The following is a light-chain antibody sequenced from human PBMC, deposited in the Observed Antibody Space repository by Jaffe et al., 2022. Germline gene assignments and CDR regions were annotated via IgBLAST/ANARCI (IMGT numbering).Light chain of an antibody. V-gene: IGKV1-39*01. CDR2: GAS. Sequence: DIQMTQSPSSLSASVGDRVTISCRASQSIGSYLSWYQQEPGKAPKLLIYGASNLQSGVPSRFSGSGSGTDFTLTISSLQVEDFATYYCQQSASSLTYTFGQGTKLEIK. CDR3: QQSASSLTYT. J-gene: IGKJ2*01. CDR1: QSIGSY.